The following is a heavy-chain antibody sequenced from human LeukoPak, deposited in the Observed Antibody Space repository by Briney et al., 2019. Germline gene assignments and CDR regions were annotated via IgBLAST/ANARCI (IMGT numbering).Heavy chain of an antibody. V-gene: IGHV3-9*01. D-gene: IGHD3-10*02. CDR2: ISWNSGNR. Sequence: GGSLRLSCAASGFTFDDYAMHWVRQAPGKGLEWVSGISWNSGNRGYGDSVKGRFTISRDNAKNSLYLQMNSLRAEDTAVYYCAELGITMIGGVWGKGTTVTISS. CDR1: GFTFDDYA. CDR3: AELGITMIGGV. J-gene: IGHJ6*04.